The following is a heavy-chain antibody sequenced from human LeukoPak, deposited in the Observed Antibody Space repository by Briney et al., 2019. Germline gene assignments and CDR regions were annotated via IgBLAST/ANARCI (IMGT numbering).Heavy chain of an antibody. Sequence: SETLSLTCSVSGGSISSYYWSWIRQPPGKGLEWIGYIYYSGSTNYNPSLKSRVTISVDTPKNQFSLKLSSVTAADTAVYYCARSRPQSYYDSSGYYHPPDYWGQGTLVTVSS. J-gene: IGHJ4*02. CDR3: ARSRPQSYYDSSGYYHPPDY. CDR2: IYYSGST. CDR1: GGSISSYY. V-gene: IGHV4-59*08. D-gene: IGHD3-22*01.